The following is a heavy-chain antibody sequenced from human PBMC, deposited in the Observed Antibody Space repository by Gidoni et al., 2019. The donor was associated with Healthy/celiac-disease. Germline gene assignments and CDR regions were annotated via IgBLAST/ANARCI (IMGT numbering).Heavy chain of an antibody. CDR1: VFTFSSYA. D-gene: IGHD3-3*01. J-gene: IGHJ3*02. CDR3: AKCLGVSIAVDAFDI. Sequence: EVQLLESGGGLVQPGVSLLLSCAASVFTFSSYAMSWVRQAPGKGVGWVSGSSGSGGRKYYADTVKGRFNISRDNSKNKLYMQMTSLRAEDKAVYYCAKCLGVSIAVDAFDIWGQGTMVTVSS. V-gene: IGHV3-23*01. CDR2: SSGSGGRK.